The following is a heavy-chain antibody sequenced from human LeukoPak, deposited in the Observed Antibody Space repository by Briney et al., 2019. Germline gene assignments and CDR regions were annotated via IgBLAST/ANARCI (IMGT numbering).Heavy chain of an antibody. CDR1: GFTFSSYA. J-gene: IGHJ4*02. CDR2: ISGSGGST. V-gene: IGHV3-23*01. CDR3: AKAGGKYSGYDYNFDY. D-gene: IGHD5-12*01. Sequence: GGSLRLSCAASGFTFSSYAMSWVRQAPGKGLEWVSAISGSGGSTYYADSVKGRFTISRDNSKNTLYLQMNSLRAEDTAVYYCAKAGGKYSGYDYNFDYWGQGTLVTVSS.